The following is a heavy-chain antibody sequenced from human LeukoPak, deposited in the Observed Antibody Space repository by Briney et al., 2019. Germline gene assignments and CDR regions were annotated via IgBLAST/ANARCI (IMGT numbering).Heavy chain of an antibody. V-gene: IGHV3-30*03. CDR1: GFTFTSYG. CDR3: ARDLSPVVRASPMGY. J-gene: IGHJ4*02. Sequence: GGSLRLSCAASGFTFTSYGMHWVRQSPGKGLEWVALITYDGYYKYYSDSVKGRFTISSDTSKNTLYLQMNSLRAEDTAVYYCARDLSPVVRASPMGYWGQGTLVTVSS. CDR2: ITYDGYYK. D-gene: IGHD3-10*01.